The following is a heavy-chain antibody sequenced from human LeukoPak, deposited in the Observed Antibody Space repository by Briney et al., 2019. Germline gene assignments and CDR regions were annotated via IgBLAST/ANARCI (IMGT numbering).Heavy chain of an antibody. V-gene: IGHV3-30*04. CDR2: ISHDGSNR. D-gene: IGHD3-10*01. Sequence: GRSLRLSCAASGFDFSSYVMHWVRQAPGKGLEWVAVISHDGSNRYYADSVKGRFTISGDNSVNTLDLQMNSLGGEDTAMYYCVRDISGEKSFDYWGQGTLVTVSS. CDR1: GFDFSSYV. J-gene: IGHJ4*02. CDR3: VRDISGEKSFDY.